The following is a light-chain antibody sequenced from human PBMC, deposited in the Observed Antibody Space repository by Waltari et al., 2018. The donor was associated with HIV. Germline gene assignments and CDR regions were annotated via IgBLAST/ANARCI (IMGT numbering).Light chain of an antibody. J-gene: IGKJ2*03. CDR2: GAS. Sequence: ENVLTQSPATLSLSPGERATLSCRASQNVSSYLAWYQQKPGQAPRLLIYGASNRATGIPARFSGSGSETDFTLTINSLEPEDFAVYYCQQRSNWPPRYSFGQGTKLEIK. CDR1: QNVSSY. CDR3: QQRSNWPPRYS. V-gene: IGKV3-11*01.